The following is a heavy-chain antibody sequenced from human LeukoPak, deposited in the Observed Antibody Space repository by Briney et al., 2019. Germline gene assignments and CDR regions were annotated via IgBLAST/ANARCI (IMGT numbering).Heavy chain of an antibody. CDR1: GFTFSSYD. CDR2: ISSSGRTT. CDR3: ARDRSEYSSSTQNYYYYYGMYV. Sequence: QSGGSLRLSCAAAGFTFSSYDMNWVRQAPGKGLEWVSYISSSGRTTYYADSAKRRFTISRDNAKNSLSLQMNSLRAEDTAVYYCARDRSEYSSSTQNYYYYYGMYVWGEGTTVSVSS. D-gene: IGHD6-6*01. J-gene: IGHJ6*04. V-gene: IGHV3-48*03.